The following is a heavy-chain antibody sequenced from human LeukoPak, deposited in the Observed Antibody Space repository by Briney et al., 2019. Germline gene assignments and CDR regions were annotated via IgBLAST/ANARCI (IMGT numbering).Heavy chain of an antibody. V-gene: IGHV3-33*06. CDR3: AKDRGNHRWLLNLFDY. D-gene: IGHD2-15*01. CDR1: GFTFSSYG. J-gene: IGHJ4*02. Sequence: QSGGSLRLSCAASGFTFSSYGMHWVRQAPGKGLEWVAVIWYDGSNKYYADSVKGRFTISRDNSKNTLYLQMNSLRAEDTAVYYCAKDRGNHRWLLNLFDYWGQGTLVTVSS. CDR2: IWYDGSNK.